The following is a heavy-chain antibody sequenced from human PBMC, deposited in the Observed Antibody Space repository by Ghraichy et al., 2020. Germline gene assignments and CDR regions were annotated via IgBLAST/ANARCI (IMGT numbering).Heavy chain of an antibody. CDR1: GGSISSGSYY. J-gene: IGHJ3*02. D-gene: IGHD5-24*01. CDR2: IYTSGSS. CDR3: ARDQRGAFDI. Sequence: SETLSLTCTVSGGSISSGSYYWSWIRQPAGKGLEWIGRIYTSGSSNYNPSLKSRVTISVDTSKNQFSLKLSSVTAADTAVYYCARDQRGAFDIWGQGTMVTVSS. V-gene: IGHV4-61*02.